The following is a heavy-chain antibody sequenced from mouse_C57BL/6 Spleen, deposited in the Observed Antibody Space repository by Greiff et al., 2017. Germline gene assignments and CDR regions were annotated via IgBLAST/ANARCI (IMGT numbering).Heavy chain of an antibody. D-gene: IGHD4-1*01. CDR2: INPYNGGT. CDR1: GYTFTDYY. J-gene: IGHJ2*01. V-gene: IGHV1-19*01. CDR3: ARWGTGTSPFDY. Sequence: VQLQQSGPVLVKPGASVKMSCKASGYTFTDYYMNWVKQSHGKSLEWIGVINPYNGGTSSNQKFKGKATLTVDKSSSTAYMELNSLTSEDSAVYYCARWGTGTSPFDYWGQGTTLTVSS.